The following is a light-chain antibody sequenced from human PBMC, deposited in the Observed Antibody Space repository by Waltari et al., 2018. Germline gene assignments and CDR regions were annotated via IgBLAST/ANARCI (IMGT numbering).Light chain of an antibody. CDR3: QQHDNPPFT. V-gene: IGKV1-33*01. J-gene: IGKJ2*01. CDR1: HDISDC. Sequence: DIQMTQSPSSLSASVGDTVTITCQANHDISDCLNWYQQKPGKAPNLLISDASHLEAGVPSRFSGSGYGTDFTFTISSLQPEDFATYYCQQHDNPPFTFGQGTKLEIK. CDR2: DAS.